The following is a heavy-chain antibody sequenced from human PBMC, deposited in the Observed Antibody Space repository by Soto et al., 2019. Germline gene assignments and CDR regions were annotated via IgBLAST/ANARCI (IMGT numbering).Heavy chain of an antibody. CDR1: GYSLRNYA. CDR2: INNANGNT. J-gene: IGHJ4*02. D-gene: IGHD2-15*01. CDR3: ARLLSGYSSGWYYFDH. Sequence: QVQLVQSGAEVKKPGASVKVSCKASGYSLRNYAMHWVRQAPGQGLEWMGWINNANGNTRSSQKFQGRVTITRDTSASRVYMQLSSLTSEDTAVYYCARLLSGYSSGWYYFDHWGQGTLVTVSS. V-gene: IGHV1-3*04.